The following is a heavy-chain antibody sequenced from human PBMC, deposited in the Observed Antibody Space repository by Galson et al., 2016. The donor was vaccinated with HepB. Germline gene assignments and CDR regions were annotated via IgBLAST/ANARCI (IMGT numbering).Heavy chain of an antibody. D-gene: IGHD2-2*01. V-gene: IGHV1-3*01. CDR2: INAGNGNT. CDR3: ARAGHCSSASCSASFDI. Sequence: SVKVSCKASGYTFTTYAMHWVRQASGQRFEWMGWINAGNGNTKYSQKFRGRVTITRDTSASTVYMDLSSLRSEDTAVYYCARAGHCSSASCSASFDIWGLGTMVTVSS. CDR1: GYTFTTYA. J-gene: IGHJ3*02.